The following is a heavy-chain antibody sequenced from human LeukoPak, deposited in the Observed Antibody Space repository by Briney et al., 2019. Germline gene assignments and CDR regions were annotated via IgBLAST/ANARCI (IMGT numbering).Heavy chain of an antibody. D-gene: IGHD1-26*01. CDR1: GYSISSGYY. J-gene: IGHJ4*02. V-gene: IGHV4-38-2*02. Sequence: SETLSLTCTVSGYSISSGYYWGWIRQPPGKGLEWIGSIYHSGSTYYNPSLKSRVTISVDTSKNQFSLKLSSVTAADTAVYYCARARWELLGNFFDYWGQGTLVTVSS. CDR2: IYHSGST. CDR3: ARARWELLGNFFDY.